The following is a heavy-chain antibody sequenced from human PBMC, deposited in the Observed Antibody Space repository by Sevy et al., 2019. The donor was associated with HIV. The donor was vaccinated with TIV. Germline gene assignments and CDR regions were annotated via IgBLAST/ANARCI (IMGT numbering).Heavy chain of an antibody. J-gene: IGHJ3*02. CDR2: VYYTGGT. V-gene: IGHV4-59*08. CDR3: ARRNDFAI. CDR1: GGSINSDH. Sequence: SETLSLTCTVSGGSINSDHWNWIRQPPGKGLEWIGYVYYTGGTNYNPSLKNRVTISVDRTKNQFSLKLTSVTAADTAVYYCARRNDFAIWGQGTMVTVSS.